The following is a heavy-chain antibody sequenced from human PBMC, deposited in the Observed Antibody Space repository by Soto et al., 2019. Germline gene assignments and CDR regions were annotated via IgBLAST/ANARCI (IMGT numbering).Heavy chain of an antibody. V-gene: IGHV1-18*04. CDR1: GYTFTSYG. J-gene: IGHJ6*02. CDR3: ARDVQCELLSYYYGMDV. CDR2: ISAYNGST. D-gene: IGHD1-26*01. Sequence: ASVKVSCKASGYTFTSYGISWVRQAPGQGLEWMGWISAYNGSTNYAQKLQVRVTMTTDTSTSTADMELMSLRSDDTAVYYCARDVQCELLSYYYGMDVWGQGTTVTVSS.